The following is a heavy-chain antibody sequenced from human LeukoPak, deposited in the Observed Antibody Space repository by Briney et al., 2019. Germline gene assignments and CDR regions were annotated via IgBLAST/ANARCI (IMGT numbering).Heavy chain of an antibody. D-gene: IGHD3-22*01. CDR2: IIPILGIA. CDR3: ARGPPAVRDSSGYYYVDY. Sequence: SVKVSCKASGGNFRSYAISWVRQAPGQGLEWMGRIIPILGIANYAQKFQGRVTITADKSTSTAYMELSSLRSEDTAVYYCARGPPAVRDSSGYYYVDYWGQGTLVTVSS. V-gene: IGHV1-69*04. J-gene: IGHJ4*02. CDR1: GGNFRSYA.